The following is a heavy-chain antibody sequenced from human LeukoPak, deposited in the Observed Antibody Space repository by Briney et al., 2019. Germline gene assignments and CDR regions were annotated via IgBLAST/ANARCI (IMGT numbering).Heavy chain of an antibody. V-gene: IGHV4-59*01. CDR3: ARVGEVGATTRGFGGYYYYMDV. CDR2: IYYSGST. J-gene: IGHJ6*03. D-gene: IGHD1-26*01. Sequence: SGTLSLTCTVSGGSISSYYWSWIRQPPGKGLEWIGYIYYSGSTNYNPSLKSRVTISVDTSKNQFSLKLSSVTAADTAVYYCARVGEVGATTRGFGGYYYYMDVWGKGTTVTVSS. CDR1: GGSISSYY.